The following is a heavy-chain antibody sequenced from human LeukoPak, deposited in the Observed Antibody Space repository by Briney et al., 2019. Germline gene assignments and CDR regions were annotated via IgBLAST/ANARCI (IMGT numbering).Heavy chain of an antibody. CDR1: GFTFSCNS. V-gene: IGHV3-21*04. J-gene: IGHJ4*02. CDR3: AKADYDSSGYYPSPLDY. Sequence: GGSLRLSCVASGFTFSCNSMNWVRQAPGKGLEWVSSIGASSGYIYYADSVKGRFTISRDNAKNSLYLQMNSLRAEDTALYYCAKADYDSSGYYPSPLDYWGQGTLVTVSS. D-gene: IGHD3-22*01. CDR2: IGASSGYI.